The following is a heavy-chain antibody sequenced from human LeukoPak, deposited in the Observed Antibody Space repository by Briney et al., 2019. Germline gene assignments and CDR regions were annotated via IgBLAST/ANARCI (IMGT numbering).Heavy chain of an antibody. J-gene: IGHJ3*02. D-gene: IGHD4-17*01. CDR3: AKGSVGYGDYLGAFDI. CDR1: GFTFSSYW. CDR2: IRYDGSNK. V-gene: IGHV3-30*02. Sequence: GGSLRLSCAASGFTFSSYWMSWVRQAPGKGLEWVAFIRYDGSNKYYADSVKGRFTISRDNSKNTLYLQMNSLRAEDTAVYYCAKGSVGYGDYLGAFDIWGQGTMVTVSS.